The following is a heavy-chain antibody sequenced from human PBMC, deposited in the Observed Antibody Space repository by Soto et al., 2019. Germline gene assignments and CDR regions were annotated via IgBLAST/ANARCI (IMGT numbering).Heavy chain of an antibody. Sequence: PGGSLRLSCAASGFTFSNAWMNWVRQAPGKGLEWVGRIKSKTDGGTTDYAAPVKGRFTISRDDSKNTLYLQMNSLKAEDTAVYYCTTEGGDNMYYYDSSWAFDIWGQGTMVTVSS. J-gene: IGHJ3*02. D-gene: IGHD3-22*01. V-gene: IGHV3-15*07. CDR1: GFTFSNAW. CDR2: IKSKTDGGTT. CDR3: TTEGGDNMYYYDSSWAFDI.